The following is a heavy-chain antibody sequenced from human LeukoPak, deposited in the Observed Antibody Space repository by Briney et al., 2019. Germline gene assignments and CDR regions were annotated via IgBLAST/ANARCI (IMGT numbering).Heavy chain of an antibody. CDR3: ARGPLGVVLYYYYGMDV. CDR1: GGSFSGYY. V-gene: IGHV4-34*01. CDR2: INHSGST. D-gene: IGHD4/OR15-4a*01. Sequence: PSETLSLTCAVYGGSFSGYYWSWIRQPPGKGLEWIGEINHSGSTNYNPSLKSRVTISVDTSKNQFSLKLSPVTAADTAVYYCARGPLGVVLYYYYGMDVWGQGTTVTVSS. J-gene: IGHJ6*02.